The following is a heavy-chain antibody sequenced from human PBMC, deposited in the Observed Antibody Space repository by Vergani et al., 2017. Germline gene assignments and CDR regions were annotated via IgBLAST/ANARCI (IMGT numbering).Heavy chain of an antibody. V-gene: IGHV4-61*02. CDR3: ARNDGGIQGY. D-gene: IGHD5-18*01. J-gene: IGHJ4*02. CDR2: IYTSGST. Sequence: QVQLQESGPGLVKPSQTLSLTCTVSGGSISSGSYYWSWIRQPAGKGLEWIGRIYTSGSTNYNPSLKSRVTISVDTSKNQFSLKLSSVTAADTAVYYCARNDGGIQGYWGQGTLVTVSS. CDR1: GGSISSGSYY.